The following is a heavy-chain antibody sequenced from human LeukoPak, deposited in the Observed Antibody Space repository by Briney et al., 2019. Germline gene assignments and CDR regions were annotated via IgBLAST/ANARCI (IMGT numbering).Heavy chain of an antibody. J-gene: IGHJ4*02. Sequence: SETLSLTCTVSGGTISSSSYYWGWIRQPPGKGLEWIGSIYYSGTAYYNPSLKSRVTISVDTSKSQFSLRLTSVTAADTAVYYCARHVRFLEWLSSYYFDYWGQGTLVTVSS. CDR3: ARHVRFLEWLSSYYFDY. D-gene: IGHD3-3*01. CDR1: GGTISSSSYY. CDR2: IYYSGTA. V-gene: IGHV4-39*01.